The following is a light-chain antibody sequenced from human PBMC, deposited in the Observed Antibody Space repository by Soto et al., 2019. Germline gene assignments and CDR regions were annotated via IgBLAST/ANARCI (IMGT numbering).Light chain of an antibody. CDR3: CSYAGRYTYV. CDR1: SSDVGGYNY. V-gene: IGLV2-11*01. J-gene: IGLJ1*01. CDR2: DVS. Sequence: QSVLTQPGSVCGSPGQSFTISCTGASSDVGGYNYVSWYQQHPGKAPKLMIYDVSKRPSGVPDRFSGYKSGNTASLTISGLQTEAEADYYCCSYAGRYTYVFGTGTKVTV.